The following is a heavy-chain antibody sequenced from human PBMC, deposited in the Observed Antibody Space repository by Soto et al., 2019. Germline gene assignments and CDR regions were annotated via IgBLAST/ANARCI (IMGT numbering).Heavy chain of an antibody. Sequence: GGSLRLSCAPSGFMFGNYWMSWVRQAPGKGLEWVANIKQDGSEKYYVDSVKGRFTISRDNAKNSLYLQMTSLRADDTAVYYCARVVSGGSCVDYWGQGTLVTVSS. V-gene: IGHV3-7*01. CDR3: ARVVSGGSCVDY. CDR1: GFMFGNYW. D-gene: IGHD2-15*01. CDR2: IKQDGSEK. J-gene: IGHJ4*02.